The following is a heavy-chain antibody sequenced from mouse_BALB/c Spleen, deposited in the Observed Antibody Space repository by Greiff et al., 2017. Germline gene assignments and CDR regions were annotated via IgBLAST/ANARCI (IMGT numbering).Heavy chain of an antibody. J-gene: IGHJ4*01. D-gene: IGHD1-1*01. Sequence: EVKVEESGPGLVKPSQSLSLTCSVTGYSITSGYYWNWIRQFPGNKLEWMGYISYDGSNNYNPSLKNRISITRDTSKNQFFLKLNSVTTEDTATYYCARDLYGDYYGSSYAMDYWGQGTSVTVSS. CDR1: GYSITSGYY. CDR2: ISYDGSN. V-gene: IGHV3-6*02. CDR3: ARDLYGDYYGSSYAMDY.